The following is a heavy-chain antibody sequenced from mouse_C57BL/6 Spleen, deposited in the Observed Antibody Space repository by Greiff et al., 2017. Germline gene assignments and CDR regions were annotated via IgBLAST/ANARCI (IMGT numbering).Heavy chain of an antibody. Sequence: EVHLVESGGGLVKPGGSLKLSCAASGFTFSDYGMHWVRQAPEKGLEWVAYISSGSSTIYYADTVKGRFTISRDNAKNTLFLQMTSLRSEDTAMYYCARSLYGGYMDYWGQGTSVTVSS. CDR2: ISSGSSTI. D-gene: IGHD1-1*01. V-gene: IGHV5-17*01. CDR1: GFTFSDYG. J-gene: IGHJ4*01. CDR3: ARSLYGGYMDY.